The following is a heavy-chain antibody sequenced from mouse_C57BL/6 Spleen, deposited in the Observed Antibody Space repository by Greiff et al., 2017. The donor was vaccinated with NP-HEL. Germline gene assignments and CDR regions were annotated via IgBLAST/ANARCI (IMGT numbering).Heavy chain of an antibody. CDR1: GYTFTTYP. CDR3: ARAYSNYGDYYAMDY. V-gene: IGHV1-47*01. CDR2: FHPYNDDT. Sequence: VMLVESGAELVKPGASVKMSCKASGYTFTTYPIEWMKQNHGKSLEWIGNFHPYNDDTKYNEKFKGKATLTVEKSSSTVYLELSRLTSDDSAVYYCARAYSNYGDYYAMDYWGQGTSVTVSS. D-gene: IGHD2-5*01. J-gene: IGHJ4*01.